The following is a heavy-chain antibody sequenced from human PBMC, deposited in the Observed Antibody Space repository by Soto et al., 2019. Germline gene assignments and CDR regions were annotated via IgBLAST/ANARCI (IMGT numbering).Heavy chain of an antibody. J-gene: IGHJ4*02. V-gene: IGHV1-18*01. D-gene: IGHD5-18*01. CDR1: GYTFSSYG. CDR3: ARERGGYSYSDY. Sequence: QVQLVQSGAEVKKPGASVQISCKASGYTFSSYGISWVRQAPGQGLEWMGWVNIYNDKTTDAQKFQGRVTMTTDTSTSTVYLELRSRRSDETAVYYCARERGGYSYSDYWGQGPLVTVSS. CDR2: VNIYNDKT.